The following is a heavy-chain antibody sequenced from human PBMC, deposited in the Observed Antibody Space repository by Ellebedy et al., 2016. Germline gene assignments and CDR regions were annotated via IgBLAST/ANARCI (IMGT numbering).Heavy chain of an antibody. CDR1: GFTFSRNW. CDR3: ARGDYGDYIGYAFDI. J-gene: IGHJ3*02. Sequence: GESLKISCAASGFTFSRNWMTWVRQAPGKGLEWVANMNQDGNKKYYVDSVKGRFTISRDNAKNSLYLQMNSLRAEDTAVYYCARGDYGDYIGYAFDIWGQGTMVTVSS. V-gene: IGHV3-7*01. D-gene: IGHD4-17*01. CDR2: MNQDGNKK.